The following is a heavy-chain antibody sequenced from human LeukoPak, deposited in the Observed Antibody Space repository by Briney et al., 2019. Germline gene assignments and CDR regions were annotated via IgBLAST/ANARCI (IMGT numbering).Heavy chain of an antibody. CDR3: ARHSRSGYGDYESAFDI. J-gene: IGHJ3*02. CDR2: FYYTGST. D-gene: IGHD5-12*01. Sequence: SETLSLTCIVSGGSISSSGYYWDWLRQPPGKGLEWIGNFYYTGSTYYNPSLKSRITISVDTTKNQCSLKLRSVTAADTAVYYCARHSRSGYGDYESAFDIWGQGTMVTVSS. CDR1: GGSISSSGYY. V-gene: IGHV4-39*01.